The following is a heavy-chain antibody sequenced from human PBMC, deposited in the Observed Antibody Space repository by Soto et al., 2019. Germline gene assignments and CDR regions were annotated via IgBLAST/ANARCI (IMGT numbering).Heavy chain of an antibody. Sequence: PGGSLRLSCTASGCTFGDYAMSWFRQAPGKGLEWVGFIRSKAYGGTTEYAASVKGRFTISRDDSKSIAYLQMNSLKTEDTAVYYCTRDAIAVAGTEWFDPWGQGTLVTVSS. D-gene: IGHD6-19*01. J-gene: IGHJ5*02. CDR2: IRSKAYGGTT. V-gene: IGHV3-49*03. CDR3: TRDAIAVAGTEWFDP. CDR1: GCTFGDYA.